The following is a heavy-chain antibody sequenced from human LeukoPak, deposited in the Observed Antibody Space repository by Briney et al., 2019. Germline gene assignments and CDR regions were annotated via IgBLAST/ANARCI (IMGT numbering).Heavy chain of an antibody. CDR1: GYTFTIYG. CDR2: ISAYNGNT. D-gene: IGHD3-3*01. Sequence: ASVKVSCKASGYTFTIYGISWVRQAPGQGREWMGWISAYNGNTNYAQKLRGRVTMTTDTSTSTAYMELRSLRSDDTAVYYCARGGVTIFGVVTTIDYWGQGTLVTVSS. CDR3: ARGGVTIFGVVTTIDY. V-gene: IGHV1-18*01. J-gene: IGHJ4*02.